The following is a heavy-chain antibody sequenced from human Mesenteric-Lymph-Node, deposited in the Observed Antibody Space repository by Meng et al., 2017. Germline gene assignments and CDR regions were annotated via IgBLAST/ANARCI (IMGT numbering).Heavy chain of an antibody. Sequence: GGSLRLSCAASGFTFSSYGMHWVRQAPGKGLEWVAVIGYDGSNKYYADSVKGRITISRDNSKNTLYLQMNSLRAEDTAVYYCAAHPSGSGYWGQGTLVTVSS. D-gene: IGHD5-12*01. V-gene: IGHV3-33*01. J-gene: IGHJ4*02. CDR1: GFTFSSYG. CDR2: IGYDGSNK. CDR3: AAHPSGSGY.